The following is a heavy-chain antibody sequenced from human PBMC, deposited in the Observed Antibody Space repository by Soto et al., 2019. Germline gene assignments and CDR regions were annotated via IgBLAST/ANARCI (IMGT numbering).Heavy chain of an antibody. Sequence: GGSLRLSCAASGFTFSSYGMHWVRQAPGKGLEWVAVIWYDGSNKYYADSVKGRFTISRDNSKNTLYLQMNSLRAEDTAVYYCARDFGETDGYHYGMDVWGQGTTVTVSS. D-gene: IGHD3-10*01. CDR2: IWYDGSNK. CDR1: GFTFSSYG. J-gene: IGHJ6*02. V-gene: IGHV3-33*01. CDR3: ARDFGETDGYHYGMDV.